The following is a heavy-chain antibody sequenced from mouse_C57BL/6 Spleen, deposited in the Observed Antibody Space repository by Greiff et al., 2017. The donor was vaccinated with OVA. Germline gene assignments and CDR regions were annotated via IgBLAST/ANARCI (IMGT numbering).Heavy chain of an antibody. D-gene: IGHD1-1*01. Sequence: QVQLQQPGAELVMPGASVKLSCKASGYTFTSYWMHWVKQRPGQGLEWIGEIDPSDSYTNSNQTFKGKSTLTVDKSSSTAYMQLSSLTSEDSAVYYCARSVYYGSSYGYFDVWGTGTTVTVAS. CDR3: ARSVYYGSSYGYFDV. V-gene: IGHV1-69*01. J-gene: IGHJ1*03. CDR2: IDPSDSYT. CDR1: GYTFTSYW.